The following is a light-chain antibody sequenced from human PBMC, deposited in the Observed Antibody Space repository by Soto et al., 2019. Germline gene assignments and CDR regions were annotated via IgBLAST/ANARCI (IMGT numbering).Light chain of an antibody. J-gene: IGKJ3*01. CDR3: QQYDNLPLT. CDR1: QDISNY. CDR2: DAS. Sequence: DIQMTQSPSSLSASVGDRLTITCQASQDISNYLNWYQQKPGKAPKLLIYDASNLETGVQSRFSGSGSGTDFTFTISSLQPEDIATYYCQQYDNLPLTFGPGTKVDIK. V-gene: IGKV1-33*01.